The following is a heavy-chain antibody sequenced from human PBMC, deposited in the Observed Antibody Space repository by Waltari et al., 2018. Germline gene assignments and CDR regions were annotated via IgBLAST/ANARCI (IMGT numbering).Heavy chain of an antibody. CDR1: GFAFSTNW. J-gene: IGHJ4*02. CDR2: INQDGSEK. CDR3: TRGGDDSSWYWRN. V-gene: IGHV3-7*01. D-gene: IGHD6-13*01. Sequence: EVQLVESGGGLVQPGGSLRLSCAASGFAFSTNWMTWVRQGPGKGLEWVANINQDGSEKYSVESVKGRFTISRDNAKNSLYLQLNSLRADDTAVYYCTRGGDDSSWYWRNWGQGTLVTVSS.